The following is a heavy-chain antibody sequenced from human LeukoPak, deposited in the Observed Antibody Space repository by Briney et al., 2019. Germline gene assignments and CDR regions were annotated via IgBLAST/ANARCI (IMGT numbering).Heavy chain of an antibody. Sequence: GSLRLSCAASGFTFSDYAMSWVRQAPGKGLEWFSAITDSGGDTYHADSVKGRFTISRENSKNTLSLQMNSLRVEDTAVYYCVKGSSSSRPYYFDYWGQGTLVTVSS. V-gene: IGHV3-23*01. D-gene: IGHD3-3*01. CDR2: ITDSGGDT. J-gene: IGHJ4*02. CDR3: VKGSSSSRPYYFDY. CDR1: GFTFSDYA.